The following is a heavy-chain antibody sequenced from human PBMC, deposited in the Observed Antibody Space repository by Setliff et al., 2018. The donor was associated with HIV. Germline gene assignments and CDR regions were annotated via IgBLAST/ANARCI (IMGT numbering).Heavy chain of an antibody. Sequence: ASVKVSCKASGYTFTSYGISWVRQAPGQGLEWMGWISAYNGNTNYAQKLQGRVTLTEDTSTGTAYMELSGLRSDDTAVYYCARETQTNSGSYLAWGQGTLVTVS. J-gene: IGHJ4*02. CDR1: GYTFTSYG. CDR2: ISAYNGNT. D-gene: IGHD3-10*01. V-gene: IGHV1-18*01. CDR3: ARETQTNSGSYLA.